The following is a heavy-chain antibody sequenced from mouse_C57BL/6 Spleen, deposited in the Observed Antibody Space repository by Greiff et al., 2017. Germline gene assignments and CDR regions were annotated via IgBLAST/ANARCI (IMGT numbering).Heavy chain of an antibody. CDR2: IYPGSGST. Sequence: QVQLQQPGAELVKPGASVKMSCKASGYPFTSYWITWVQQRPGHGLAWIGDIYPGSGSTNYNEKFKSKATLTVDTSSSTAYMQRSSLTSEDSAVYYCARYGDYDGFAYWGQGTLVTVSA. V-gene: IGHV1-55*01. CDR1: GYPFTSYW. J-gene: IGHJ3*01. CDR3: ARYGDYDGFAY. D-gene: IGHD2-4*01.